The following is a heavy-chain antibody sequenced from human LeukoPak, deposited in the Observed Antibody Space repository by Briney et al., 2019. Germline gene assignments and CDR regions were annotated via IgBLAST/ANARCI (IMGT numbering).Heavy chain of an antibody. CDR2: ISGSGGST. J-gene: IGHJ5*02. CDR3: AKHNYGSGSYVNWFDP. CDR1: GFTFSSYG. Sequence: PGGSLRLSCAASGFTFSSYGMSWVRQAPGQGLEWVSAISGSGGSTYYADSVKGRFTISRDNSKNTLYLQMNSLRAEDTAVYYCAKHNYGSGSYVNWFDPWGQGTLVTVSS. V-gene: IGHV3-23*01. D-gene: IGHD3-10*01.